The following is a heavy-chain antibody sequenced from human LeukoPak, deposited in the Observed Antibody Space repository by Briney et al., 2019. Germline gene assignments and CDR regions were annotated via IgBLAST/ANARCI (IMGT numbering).Heavy chain of an antibody. D-gene: IGHD2-2*01. CDR2: IMEDGSEK. CDR3: AGDWRQDNALDT. V-gene: IGHV3-7*01. Sequence: GGSLRLSCAASGFTFSSYQKSWVRQAPGKGLEWVAKIMEDGSEKHYMDSVKGRFTISRDNGKNSLYLQMNSLRAEDTAVYFCAGDWRQDNALDTWGQGTMVTVSS. CDR1: GFTFSSYQ. J-gene: IGHJ3*02.